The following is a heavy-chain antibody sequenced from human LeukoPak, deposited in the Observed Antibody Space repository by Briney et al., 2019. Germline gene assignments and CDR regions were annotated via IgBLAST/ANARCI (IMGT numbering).Heavy chain of an antibody. Sequence: PSETLSLTCTVSGGSINSNNYFWGWFRQPPGKGLEWIGSISYSGSTYYNPSVQSRVTISEDTSRNQFFLKLTSLTAADTAVFLCAKRNKSSGYYYYMDVWGKGTTVTVSS. V-gene: IGHV4-39*01. CDR2: ISYSGST. CDR3: AKRNKSSGYYYYMDV. D-gene: IGHD6-6*01. CDR1: GGSINSNNYF. J-gene: IGHJ6*03.